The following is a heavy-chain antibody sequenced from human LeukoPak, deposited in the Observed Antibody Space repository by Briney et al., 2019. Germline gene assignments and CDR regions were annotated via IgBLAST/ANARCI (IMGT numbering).Heavy chain of an antibody. J-gene: IGHJ4*02. CDR3: SIDSPARTKKRQEYPIGDY. V-gene: IGHV3-48*01. CDR2: FCSGRSSK. Sequence: GGSLRLSCAASGFTFSSYTVNWVRQAPGKGLGWVSYFCSGRSSKYYADSMKGQFTIHRDDTKYSLYLQMESLRVEDTAVYYCSIDSPARTKKRQEYPIGDYWGQGTLVTVSS. D-gene: IGHD1-1*01. CDR1: GFTFSSYT.